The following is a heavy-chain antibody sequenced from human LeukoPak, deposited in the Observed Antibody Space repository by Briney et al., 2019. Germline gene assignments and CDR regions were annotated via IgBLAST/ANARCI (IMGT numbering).Heavy chain of an antibody. CDR2: ISGSGGST. Sequence: HPGGSLRLSCTASGFTFSDYAMSWVRQAPGKGLEWVSAISGSGGSTYYADSVKGRFTISRDNSKNTLYLQMNSLRAEDTAVYYCARELWFYRMAAFDYWGQGTLVTVSS. V-gene: IGHV3-23*01. CDR3: ARELWFYRMAAFDY. D-gene: IGHD3-10*01. J-gene: IGHJ4*02. CDR1: GFTFSDYA.